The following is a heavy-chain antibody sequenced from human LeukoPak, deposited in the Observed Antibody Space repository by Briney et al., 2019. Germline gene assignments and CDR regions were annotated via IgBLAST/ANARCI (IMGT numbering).Heavy chain of an antibody. CDR1: GGTFISYA. J-gene: IGHJ4*02. Sequence: GSSVKVSCKXSGGTFISYAISWVRQAPGQGLEWMGGIIPIFGTANYAQKFQGRVTITTGESTSTAYMGLSSLRSEDTAVYYCARVRGEDYYDSSGYNYFDYWGQGTLVTVSS. V-gene: IGHV1-69*05. CDR3: ARVRGEDYYDSSGYNYFDY. CDR2: IIPIFGTA. D-gene: IGHD3-22*01.